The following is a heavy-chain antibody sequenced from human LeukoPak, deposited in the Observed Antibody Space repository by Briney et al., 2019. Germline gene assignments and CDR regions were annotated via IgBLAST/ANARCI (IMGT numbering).Heavy chain of an antibody. V-gene: IGHV3-48*02. CDR2: ISSSSSTI. D-gene: IGHD3-9*01. J-gene: IGHJ4*02. CDR1: GFTFSSYS. CDR3: ARGVRYFDPYYFDY. Sequence: GGSLRLSCAASGFTFSSYSMNWVRQAPGKGLEWVPYISSSSSTIYYADSVKGRFTISRDNAKNSLYLQMNSLRDEDTAVYYCARGVRYFDPYYFDYGGQGTLVTVSS.